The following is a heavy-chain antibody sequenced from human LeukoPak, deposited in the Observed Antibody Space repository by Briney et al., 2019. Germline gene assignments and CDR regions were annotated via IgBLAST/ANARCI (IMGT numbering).Heavy chain of an antibody. D-gene: IGHD1-7*01. J-gene: IGHJ4*02. V-gene: IGHV3-72*01. Sequence: PGGSLRLSCVASGFTFSDHYMDWVRQAPGKGLEWVGRTRNKANGYTTEYAASVRGRFTVSRDDSKNSVYLQMNSLKTEDTAVYYCALTSTYNWIYLGYWGQGTLVTVSS. CDR3: ALTSTYNWIYLGY. CDR2: TRNKANGYTT. CDR1: GFTFSDHY.